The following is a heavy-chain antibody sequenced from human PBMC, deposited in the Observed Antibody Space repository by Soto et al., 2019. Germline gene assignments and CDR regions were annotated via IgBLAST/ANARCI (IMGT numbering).Heavy chain of an antibody. CDR2: VNNGGGGT. J-gene: IGHJ4*02. CDR3: AKERLGRGIDY. CDR1: GFTFSNYA. V-gene: IGHV3-23*01. D-gene: IGHD3-10*01. Sequence: EVLLLDSGGGLVQPGGSLRLSCAASGFTFSNYAMTWVRQAPGKGPEWISTVNNGGGGTYYADSVKGRCTISRDNSKNTLYLQVSSLRAEDTAVYYCAKERLGRGIDYWGQGILVTVSS.